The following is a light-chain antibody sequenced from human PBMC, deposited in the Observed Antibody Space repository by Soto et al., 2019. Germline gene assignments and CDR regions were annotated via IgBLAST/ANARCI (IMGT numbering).Light chain of an antibody. CDR3: QSYDSSLRGWV. CDR2: GNS. V-gene: IGLV1-40*01. CDR1: SSNIGAGYD. J-gene: IGLJ3*02. Sequence: QSVLTQPPSVSGAPGQRVTISCTGSSSNIGAGYDVHWYQQLPGTAPKLLISGNSNRPSGVPDRFSGSKSGTSASLAITGLRAEDEADYYCQSYDSSLRGWVFGGGTKLTVL.